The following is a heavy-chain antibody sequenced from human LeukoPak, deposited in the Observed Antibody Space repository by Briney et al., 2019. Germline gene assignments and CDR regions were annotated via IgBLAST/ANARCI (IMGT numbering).Heavy chain of an antibody. V-gene: IGHV3-23*01. J-gene: IGHJ4*02. CDR2: ISGSDDGT. CDR3: AKSPVSSCRGSFCYPFDY. D-gene: IGHD2-15*01. Sequence: GGSLRLSCAASGFTFSTYAMSWVRQIPGKGLEWVSAISGSDDGTYYADSVRGRFTISRDNSRNTLYLQMNTLRAEDTAVYFCAKSPVSSCRGSFCYPFDYWGQGNLVTVSS. CDR1: GFTFSTYA.